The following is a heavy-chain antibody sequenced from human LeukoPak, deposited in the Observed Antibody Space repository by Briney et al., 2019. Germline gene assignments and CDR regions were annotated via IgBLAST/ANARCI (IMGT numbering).Heavy chain of an antibody. Sequence: GGSLRLSCAVSGFTFRRAEMNWVRQAPAKGLEWISHISYSGGTTYYAEAVKGRFTISRDNAQQSVYLQMNSLRVDDTAVYYCARGYSTGWQYLGYFAYWGQGILVTVSS. V-gene: IGHV3-48*03. CDR3: ARGYSTGWQYLGYFAY. D-gene: IGHD6-19*01. CDR2: ISYSGGTT. J-gene: IGHJ4*02. CDR1: GFTFRRAE.